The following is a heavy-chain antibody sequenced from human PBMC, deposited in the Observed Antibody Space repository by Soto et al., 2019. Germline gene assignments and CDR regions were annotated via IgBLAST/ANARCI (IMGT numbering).Heavy chain of an antibody. V-gene: IGHV1-69*01. J-gene: IGHJ5*01. Sequence: QVQLVQSGAEVKKPGSSVMVSCKASGGTVTNHAINGVRQAPGQGLEWMGGIIPIFVTSNYAQKFQGRVTITADESTRTGYMELSSLRSEDTAVYYCVSGKMREMATILRDKWFGPWGQLTVVTVSS. CDR2: IIPIFVTS. CDR1: GGTVTNHA. D-gene: IGHD5-12*01. CDR3: VSGKMREMATILRDKWFGP.